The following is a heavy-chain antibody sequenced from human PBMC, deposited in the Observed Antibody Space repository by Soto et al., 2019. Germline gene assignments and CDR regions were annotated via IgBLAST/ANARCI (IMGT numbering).Heavy chain of an antibody. D-gene: IGHD6-19*01. CDR1: GFTVSSNY. J-gene: IGHJ3*02. V-gene: IGHV3-66*04. Sequence: GGSLRLSCAASGFTVSSNYMSWVRQAPGKGLEWVSVIYSGGSTYYADSVKGRFTISRDNSKNTLYLQVNSLRAEDTAVYYCARPYHIAVAGWTYAFDIWGQGTMVTVSS. CDR2: IYSGGST. CDR3: ARPYHIAVAGWTYAFDI.